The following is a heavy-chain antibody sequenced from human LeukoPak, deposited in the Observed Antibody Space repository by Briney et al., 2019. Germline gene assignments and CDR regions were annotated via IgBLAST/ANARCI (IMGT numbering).Heavy chain of an antibody. CDR2: INPNSGHT. CDR1: GYTFTGYY. V-gene: IGHV1-2*02. Sequence: ASVKVSCKASGYTFTGYYIYWVRQAPGQGLEWMGWINPNSGHTDIAQKFQDRITMTRDTSVSTAYMELSRLTSDDTAVFYCARRGRDAFDVWGQGTVVTVSS. CDR3: ARRGRDAFDV. J-gene: IGHJ3*01.